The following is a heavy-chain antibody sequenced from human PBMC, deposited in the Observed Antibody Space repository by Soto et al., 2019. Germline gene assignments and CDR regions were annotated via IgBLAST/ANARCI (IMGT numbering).Heavy chain of an antibody. Sequence: LRLSCAASGFTFSSYAMSWVRQAPGKGLEWVSAISGSGGSTYYADSVKGRFTISRDNSKNTLYLQMNSLRAEDTAVYYCAKDNTKSPKAPEFDYWGQGTLVTVSS. CDR3: AKDNTKSPKAPEFDY. J-gene: IGHJ4*02. D-gene: IGHD1-1*01. CDR1: GFTFSSYA. CDR2: ISGSGGST. V-gene: IGHV3-23*01.